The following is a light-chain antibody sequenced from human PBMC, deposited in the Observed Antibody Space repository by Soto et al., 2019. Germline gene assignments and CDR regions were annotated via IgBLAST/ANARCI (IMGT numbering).Light chain of an antibody. CDR3: QQYYSYWA. V-gene: IGKV1-5*03. J-gene: IGKJ1*01. CDR2: KAS. Sequence: DIQMTQSPSTLSASVGDRVTITCRASQSISTYLAWYQQNPGKAPKLLIYKASTLESGVPSRFSGSGFGTEFTLTISSLQPDDFATYYCQQYYSYWAFGQGTKVEIK. CDR1: QSISTY.